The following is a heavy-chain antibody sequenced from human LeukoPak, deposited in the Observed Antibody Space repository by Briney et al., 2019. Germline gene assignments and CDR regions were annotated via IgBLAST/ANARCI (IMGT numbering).Heavy chain of an antibody. CDR2: IRSKANSYAT. Sequence: GGSLRLSCAASGFTFSGSAMHWVRQASGKGLEWVGRIRSKANSYATAYAASVKGRFTISRDDSKNTAYLQMNSLKTEDTAVYYCTRPMLYYYGSGSYSSVYCFDYWGQGTLVTVSS. V-gene: IGHV3-73*01. J-gene: IGHJ4*02. CDR1: GFTFSGSA. CDR3: TRPMLYYYGSGSYSSVYCFDY. D-gene: IGHD3-10*01.